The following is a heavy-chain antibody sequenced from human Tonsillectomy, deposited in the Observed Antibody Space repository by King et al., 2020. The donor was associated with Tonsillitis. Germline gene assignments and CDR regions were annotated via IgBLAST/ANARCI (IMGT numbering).Heavy chain of an antibody. V-gene: IGHV3-30*02. J-gene: IGHJ3*02. Sequence: QVQLVESGGGVVQPGGSLRLSCAASGFTFSTYVIHWVRQAPGKGLEWVACIRYDEGYEYYGDSVKGRFTISRDNSKNTVYLQMNSLRAEDTAVYYCGKESTGTDGDAFDIWGQGTMVTVSS. CDR3: GKESTGTDGDAFDI. D-gene: IGHD1-1*01. CDR2: IRYDEGYE. CDR1: GFTFSTYV.